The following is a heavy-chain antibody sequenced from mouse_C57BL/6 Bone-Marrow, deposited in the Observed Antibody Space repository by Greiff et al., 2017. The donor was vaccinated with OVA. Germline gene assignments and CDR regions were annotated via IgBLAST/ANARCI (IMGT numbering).Heavy chain of an antibody. CDR2: INPGGGST. CDR3: ARSYYSNSRARDY. D-gene: IGHD2-12*01. CDR1: GYTFTSYW. V-gene: IGHV1-55*01. J-gene: IGHJ4*01. Sequence: QVQLQQPGAELVKPGASVKMSCKASGYTFTSYWITWVKQRPGQGLEWIGDINPGGGSTNYNEKFKSTATLTVDTSSSTAYMQLSSLTSEDSAIYYCARSYYSNSRARDYGGQGTSVTVSS.